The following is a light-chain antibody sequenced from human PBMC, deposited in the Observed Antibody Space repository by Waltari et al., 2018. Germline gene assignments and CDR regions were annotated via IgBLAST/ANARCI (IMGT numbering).Light chain of an antibody. CDR3: STWDSSLSARV. Sequence: QAGLTQPPSVSKDLRQTATLTCTGHSNNVGNQGAAWLQQHQGHPPKLLSYRSNNRPSGISERFSASRSGNTASLTITGVQPEDEADHYCSTWDSSLSARVFGGGTKLTVL. CDR2: RSN. V-gene: IGLV10-54*04. J-gene: IGLJ3*02. CDR1: SNNVGNQG.